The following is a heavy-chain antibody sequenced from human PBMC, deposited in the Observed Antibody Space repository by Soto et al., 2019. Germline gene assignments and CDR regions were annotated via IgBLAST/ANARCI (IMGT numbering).Heavy chain of an antibody. J-gene: IGHJ6*03. Sequence: GASVKVSCKASGYTFTGYYMHWVRQAPGQGLEWMGWINPNSGGTNYAQKFQGWVTMTRDTSISTAYMELSRLRSDDTAVYYCARDLILTGTTVQYYYYYYTDVWGKGTTVTVSS. CDR1: GYTFTGYY. D-gene: IGHD1-20*01. V-gene: IGHV1-2*04. CDR2: INPNSGGT. CDR3: ARDLILTGTTVQYYYYYYTDV.